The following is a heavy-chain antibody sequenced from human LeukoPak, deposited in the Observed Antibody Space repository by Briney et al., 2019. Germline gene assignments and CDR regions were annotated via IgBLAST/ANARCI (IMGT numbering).Heavy chain of an antibody. CDR1: GFTFSSYG. D-gene: IGHD4-17*01. Sequence: PGGSLRLSCAASGFTFSSYGMHWVRQAPGKGLEWVAVIWYDGSNKYYADSVKGRFTISRDNSKNTLRLQMNSLRAEDTAVYYCARGLGDYSFDYWGQGTLVTVSS. J-gene: IGHJ4*02. V-gene: IGHV3-33*08. CDR2: IWYDGSNK. CDR3: ARGLGDYSFDY.